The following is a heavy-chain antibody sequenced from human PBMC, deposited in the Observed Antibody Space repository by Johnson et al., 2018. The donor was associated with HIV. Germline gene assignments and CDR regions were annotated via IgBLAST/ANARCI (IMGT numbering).Heavy chain of an antibody. D-gene: IGHD2-15*01. J-gene: IGHJ3*02. Sequence: QVQLVESGGGLVKPGGSLRLSCAASGFTFSDYYMSWIRQAPGKGLEWVSYISSSGRTIYSADAVQGRFTISRDNAKNSLYVQMNSLRVEDTAVYYCARSKDCSGGSCPDAFDIWGQGTMVIVSS. CDR3: ARSKDCSGGSCPDAFDI. CDR2: ISSSGRTI. V-gene: IGHV3-11*04. CDR1: GFTFSDYY.